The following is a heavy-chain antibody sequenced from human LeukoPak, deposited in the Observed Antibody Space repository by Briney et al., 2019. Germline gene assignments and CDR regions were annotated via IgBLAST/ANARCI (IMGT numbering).Heavy chain of an antibody. Sequence: GGSLRLSCAASGFTFSTYAMHYVRRPPGGAVEYVSAISSNGGSTYYANSVKGRFTISRDNSKNTLSLQMGSLRAEDMAVYYCARLYCSSTSCLLDYWGQGTLVTVSS. J-gene: IGHJ4*02. CDR3: ARLYCSSTSCLLDY. V-gene: IGHV3-64*01. CDR1: GFTFSTYA. D-gene: IGHD2-2*01. CDR2: ISSNGGST.